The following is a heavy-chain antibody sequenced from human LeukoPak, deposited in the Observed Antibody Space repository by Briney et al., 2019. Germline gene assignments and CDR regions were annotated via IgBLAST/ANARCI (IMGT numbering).Heavy chain of an antibody. J-gene: IGHJ4*02. D-gene: IGHD5-18*01. CDR1: GGTFSSYA. V-gene: IGHV1-69*06. Sequence: ASVKVSCKASGGTFSSYAISWVRQAPGQGLEWMGGIIPIFGTANYAQKFQGRVTITADKSTSTAYMELSSLRSEDTAVYYCARGRDTAMGNFDYWGQGTLVTVSS. CDR3: ARGRDTAMGNFDY. CDR2: IIPIFGTA.